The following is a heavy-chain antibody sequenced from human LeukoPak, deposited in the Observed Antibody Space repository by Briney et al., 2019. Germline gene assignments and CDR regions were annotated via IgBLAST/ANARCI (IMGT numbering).Heavy chain of an antibody. CDR3: ARLSFEYSSSSDY. Sequence: ASVKVSCKTSGYSFTAFYIHWVRQAPGQGLEWMGWIHPRRGDTNYAQKFQGRVTMTRDTSISTAYLDLSSLRSDDTAVYYCARLSFEYSSSSDYWGQGTLVTVSS. CDR2: IHPRRGDT. V-gene: IGHV1-2*02. CDR1: GYSFTAFY. J-gene: IGHJ4*02. D-gene: IGHD6-6*01.